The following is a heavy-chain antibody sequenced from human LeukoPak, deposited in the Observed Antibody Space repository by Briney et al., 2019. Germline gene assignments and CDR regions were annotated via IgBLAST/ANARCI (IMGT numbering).Heavy chain of an antibody. J-gene: IGHJ4*02. CDR3: ARAHDYSNYPDY. D-gene: IGHD4-11*01. Sequence: GRSLRLSCAASGFTFSSYAMHWVRQAPGKGLEWVAVISYDGSNKYYADSVKGRFTISRDNAKNSLYLQMNSLRAEDTAVYYCARAHDYSNYPDYWGQGTLVTVSS. CDR2: ISYDGSNK. CDR1: GFTFSSYA. V-gene: IGHV3-30-3*01.